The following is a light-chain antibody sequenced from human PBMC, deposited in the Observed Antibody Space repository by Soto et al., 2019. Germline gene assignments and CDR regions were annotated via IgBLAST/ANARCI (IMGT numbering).Light chain of an antibody. J-gene: IGKJ3*01. V-gene: IGKV3-15*01. CDR3: QQYNDWPPVT. CDR1: QGVGNK. CDR2: GAS. Sequence: ETVMTQSPATLSVSPGERAILSCRTSQGVGNKLAWYQQKPGQAPWLLIYGASIRATTVPARFSGSGSGTEFTLTISSLQSEDFALYYCQQYNDWPPVTFGPGTRVDIK.